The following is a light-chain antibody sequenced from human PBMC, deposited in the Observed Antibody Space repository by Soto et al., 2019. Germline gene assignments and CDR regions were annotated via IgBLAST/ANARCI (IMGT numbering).Light chain of an antibody. CDR3: LLFHTETWG. Sequence: QAVVTQEPSLTVSPGGTVTLTCASSAGAVTSGYYPNWFQQKPGQAPRTLIYSTSNRRSWTPARFSGSLLGDKAALTLSGVQPEDDADYYCLLFHTETWGFGGGTKLTVL. CDR2: STS. J-gene: IGLJ3*02. V-gene: IGLV7-43*01. CDR1: AGAVTSGYY.